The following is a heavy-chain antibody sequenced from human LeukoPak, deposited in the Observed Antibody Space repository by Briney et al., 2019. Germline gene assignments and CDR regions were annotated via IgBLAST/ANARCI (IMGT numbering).Heavy chain of an antibody. CDR3: ARDRHYYYDSSGQGAQEGY. J-gene: IGHJ4*02. D-gene: IGHD3-22*01. V-gene: IGHV1-46*01. Sequence: ASVKVSCKASGYTFTSYYMHWVRQAPGQGLEWMGIINPSGGSTSYAQKFQGRVTMTRDTSTSTVYMELSSLRSEDTAVYYCARDRHYYYDSSGQGAQEGYWGQGTLVTVSS. CDR1: GYTFTSYY. CDR2: INPSGGST.